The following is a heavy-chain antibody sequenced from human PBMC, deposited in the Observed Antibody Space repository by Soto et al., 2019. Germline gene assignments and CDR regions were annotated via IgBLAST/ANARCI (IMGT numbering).Heavy chain of an antibody. CDR2: INHSGST. D-gene: IGHD6-6*01. CDR1: GGSFSGYY. Sequence: PSETLALTCAVYGGSFSGYYWSWIRQPPGKGLEWIGEINHSGSTNYNPSLKSRVTISVDTSKNQFSLKLSSVTAADTAVYYCARERSFGEQLVRGLDYWGQGTLVTVSS. V-gene: IGHV4-34*01. J-gene: IGHJ4*02. CDR3: ARERSFGEQLVRGLDY.